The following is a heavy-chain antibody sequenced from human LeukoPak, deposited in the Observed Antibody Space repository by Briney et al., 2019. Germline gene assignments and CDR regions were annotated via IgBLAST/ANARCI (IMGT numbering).Heavy chain of an antibody. Sequence: ISYDGSNKYYADSVKGRFTISRDNSKNTLYLQMNSLRAEDTAVYYCARAGDIRYYYYYMDVWGKGTTVTVSS. CDR2: ISYDGSNK. CDR3: ARAGDIRYYYYYMDV. V-gene: IGHV3-30-3*01. J-gene: IGHJ6*03. D-gene: IGHD3-22*01.